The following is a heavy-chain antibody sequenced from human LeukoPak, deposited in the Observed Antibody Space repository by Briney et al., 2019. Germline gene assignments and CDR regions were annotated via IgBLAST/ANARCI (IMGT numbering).Heavy chain of an antibody. CDR2: ISGSGGST. V-gene: IGHV3-23*01. CDR1: GFTFSNAW. Sequence: GGSLRLSCAASGFTFSNAWMSWVRQAPGKGLEWVSAISGSGGSTYYADSVKGRFTISRDNSKNTLYLQMNSLRAEDTAVYYCAKDSSGYSYDYWGQGTLVTVSS. D-gene: IGHD3-22*01. CDR3: AKDSSGYSYDY. J-gene: IGHJ4*02.